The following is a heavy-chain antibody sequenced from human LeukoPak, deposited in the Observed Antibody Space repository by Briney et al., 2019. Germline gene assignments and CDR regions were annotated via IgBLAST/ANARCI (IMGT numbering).Heavy chain of an antibody. Sequence: SETLSLTCTVSGGSISSGGYYWSWIRQHPGKGLEWIGYIYYSGSTYYNPSLKSRVTISVDTSKNQFSLKLSSVTAADTAVYYCARSLVVPAAIFHNWFDPWGQGTLVTVSS. V-gene: IGHV4-31*03. J-gene: IGHJ5*02. CDR1: GGSISSGGYY. CDR3: ARSLVVPAAIFHNWFDP. D-gene: IGHD2-2*01. CDR2: IYYSGST.